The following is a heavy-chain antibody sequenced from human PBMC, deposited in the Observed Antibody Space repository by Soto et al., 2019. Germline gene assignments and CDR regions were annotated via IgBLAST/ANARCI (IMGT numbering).Heavy chain of an antibody. CDR3: SGYGAGNWCET. CDR2: IYGNNGGP. J-gene: IGHJ5*02. CDR1: GYTFSSYG. D-gene: IGHD6-13*01. V-gene: IGHV1-18*01. Sequence: QVHLLQSVAEVRKPGDSVKVSCKASGYTFSSYGVGWVRPAPGQGLEWMGWIYGNNGGPDYAQKFQGRVTMTTDTVTTTAYMEGSSLRSDDTAVYYCSGYGAGNWCETWGQGTLVMVSS.